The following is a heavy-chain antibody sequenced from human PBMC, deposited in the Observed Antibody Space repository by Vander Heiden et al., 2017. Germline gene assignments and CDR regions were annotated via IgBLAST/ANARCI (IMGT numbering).Heavy chain of an antibody. V-gene: IGHV2-5*01. D-gene: IGHD3-3*01. CDR3: AHLHPTYYDFGSGYHPGLRFDP. CDR1: GFSLSTRGVG. CDR2: IYWNDDK. Sequence: QITLKESGPTLVKPTQTLTLTCTFSGFSLSTRGVGEGWIRQPPGKALEWLALIYWNDDKRYSPSLKSRLTITKDTSKNQVVLTMTNMDPVDTATYYCAHLHPTYYDFGSGYHPGLRFDPWGQGTMVTVSS. J-gene: IGHJ5*02.